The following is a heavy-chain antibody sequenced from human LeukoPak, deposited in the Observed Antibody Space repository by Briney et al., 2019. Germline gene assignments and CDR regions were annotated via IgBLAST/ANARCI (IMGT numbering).Heavy chain of an antibody. D-gene: IGHD5-24*01. CDR2: IYPGDFDT. Sequence: GESLKISCTGSGYRFSIYWIAWVRQMPGKGLEWMGIIYPGDFDTRYSPSFQGQVTISADKSISTAYLQWSSLKASDTAMYYCARVLGEMSTIDAFDIWGPGTMVTVSS. J-gene: IGHJ3*02. CDR3: ARVLGEMSTIDAFDI. CDR1: GYRFSIYW. V-gene: IGHV5-51*01.